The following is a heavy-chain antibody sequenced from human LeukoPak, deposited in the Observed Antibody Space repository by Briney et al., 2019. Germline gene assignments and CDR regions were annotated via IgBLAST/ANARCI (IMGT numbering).Heavy chain of an antibody. D-gene: IGHD2-15*01. V-gene: IGHV1-69*06. Sequence: GASVKVSCKASGGTFSSYAISWVRQAPGQGLEWMGGIIPIFGTANYAQKFQGRVTITADKSTSTAYMELSSLRSEDTAVYYCAKGVGYCSGGSCQQFDYWGQGTLVTVSS. CDR2: IIPIFGTA. CDR1: GGTFSSYA. CDR3: AKGVGYCSGGSCQQFDY. J-gene: IGHJ4*02.